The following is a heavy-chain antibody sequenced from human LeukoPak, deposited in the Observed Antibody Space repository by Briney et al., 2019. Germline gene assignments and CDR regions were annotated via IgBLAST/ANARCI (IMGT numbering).Heavy chain of an antibody. J-gene: IGHJ3*02. CDR1: GYTFTGYY. V-gene: IGHV1-2*02. CDR2: INPNSGDT. CDR3: ARPDAYNIFNAFDM. D-gene: IGHD5-24*01. Sequence: GASVKVSCKASGYTFTGYYMHCVRQAPGQGLEWMGWINPNSGDTIYAQKFQGRVTMTRDTSISTTYMELSRLRSDDTAVYYCARPDAYNIFNAFDMWGQGTMVTVSS.